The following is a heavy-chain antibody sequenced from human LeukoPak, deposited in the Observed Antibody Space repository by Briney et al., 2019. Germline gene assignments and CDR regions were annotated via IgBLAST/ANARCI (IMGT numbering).Heavy chain of an antibody. J-gene: IGHJ4*02. D-gene: IGHD4-11*01. CDR1: GVSISAYY. Sequence: NTSETLSLTGSISGVSISAYYWSWIRQSAGNSLEWIGRIYPGEGIYATATTSYNPSFKSRVTMSGDTSKNQLSLKLSSVTAADTAVYYCARDPTTVTTIFDSWGQGILVTVSS. V-gene: IGHV4-4*07. CDR3: ARDPTTVTTIFDS. CDR2: IYPGEGIYATATT.